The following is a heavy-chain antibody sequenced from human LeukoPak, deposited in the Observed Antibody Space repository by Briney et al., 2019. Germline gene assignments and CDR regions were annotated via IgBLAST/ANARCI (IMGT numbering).Heavy chain of an antibody. CDR1: GFTFSSYG. V-gene: IGHV3-33*01. CDR3: ARDAPSRVTIFGVVTNYYYYGMDV. Sequence: GGSLRLSCAASGFTFSSYGMHWVRQAPGKGLEWVAVIWYDGSNKYYADSVKGRFTTSRDNSKNTLYLQMNSLRAEDTAVYYCARDAPSRVTIFGVVTNYYYYGMDVWGQGTTVTVSS. J-gene: IGHJ6*02. CDR2: IWYDGSNK. D-gene: IGHD3-3*01.